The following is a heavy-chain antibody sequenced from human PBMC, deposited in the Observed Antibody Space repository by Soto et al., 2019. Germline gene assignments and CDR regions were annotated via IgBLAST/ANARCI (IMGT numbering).Heavy chain of an antibody. Sequence: SVKVSCKASGVTFSSYAISWVRQAPGQGLEWMGGIIPIFGTANYAQKFQGRVTITADKSTSTAYMELSSLRSEDTAVYYCARDGRIVGATGFDYWGQGTLVTVSS. CDR2: IIPIFGTA. V-gene: IGHV1-69*06. D-gene: IGHD1-26*01. J-gene: IGHJ4*02. CDR3: ARDGRIVGATGFDY. CDR1: GVTFSSYA.